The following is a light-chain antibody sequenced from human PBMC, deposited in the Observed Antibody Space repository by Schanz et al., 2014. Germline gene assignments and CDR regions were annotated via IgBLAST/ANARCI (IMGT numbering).Light chain of an antibody. CDR2: GGS. J-gene: IGLJ3*02. Sequence: QSALTQPASVSGSPGQSITISCTGTSSDVGSTYLVSWYQHHPGQAPKLMILGGSIRPSGVSSRFSGSKSANTASPTLSGLQAADEDTYYSRSYAGSRASVLFGGGTTLTV. CDR3: RSYAGSRASVL. CDR1: SSDVGSTYL. V-gene: IGLV2-23*01.